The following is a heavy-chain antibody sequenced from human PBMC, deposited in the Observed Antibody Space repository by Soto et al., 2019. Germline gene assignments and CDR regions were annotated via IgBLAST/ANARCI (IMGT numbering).Heavy chain of an antibody. V-gene: IGHV6-1*01. Sequence: SQTLSLTSVISGDSVSSNSAAWNWIRQSPSRGLEWLGRTYYRSKWYNDYAVSVKSRISVNPDTSKNQFSLQLNSVTPEDTAVYYCARDHKRINSSSWNHNWFDPWGQGTLVTVSS. CDR2: TYYRSKWYN. CDR1: GDSVSSNSAA. J-gene: IGHJ5*02. D-gene: IGHD6-13*01. CDR3: ARDHKRINSSSWNHNWFDP.